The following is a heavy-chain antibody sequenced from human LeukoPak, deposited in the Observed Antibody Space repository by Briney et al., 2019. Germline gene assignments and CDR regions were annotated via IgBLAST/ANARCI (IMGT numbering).Heavy chain of an antibody. J-gene: IGHJ3*02. CDR1: GGTFSSYA. D-gene: IGHD5/OR15-5a*01. Sequence: SVKVSCKASGGTFSSYAISWVRQAPGQGLEWMGRIIPILGIANYAQKFQGRVTITADKSTSTAYMELSSLRSEDTAVYYCARDGFSVPSDGFDIWGQGTMVTVSS. V-gene: IGHV1-69*04. CDR3: ARDGFSVPSDGFDI. CDR2: IIPILGIA.